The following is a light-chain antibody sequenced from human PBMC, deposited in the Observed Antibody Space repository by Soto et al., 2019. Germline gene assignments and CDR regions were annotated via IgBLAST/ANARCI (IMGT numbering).Light chain of an antibody. Sequence: HSVLTQPASVSGSPGQSITISCTGTSSDVGSYNLVSWYQQHPGKAPKLMIYEGSKRPSGVSNRFSGSKSGNTASLTISGLQAEDEADYYCCSYAGSSTVFGGGTKLTVL. J-gene: IGLJ2*01. CDR3: CSYAGSSTV. CDR2: EGS. V-gene: IGLV2-23*01. CDR1: SSDVGSYNL.